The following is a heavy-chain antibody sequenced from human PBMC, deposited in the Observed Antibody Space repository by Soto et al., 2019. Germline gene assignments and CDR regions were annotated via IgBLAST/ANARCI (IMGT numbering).Heavy chain of an antibody. V-gene: IGHV1-2*02. CDR1: GYTFTGYY. Sequence: ASVKVSCKASGYTFTGYYMHWVRQAPGQGLEWMGWINPNSGGTNYAQKFQGRVTMTRDTSISTAYMELSRLRSDDTAVYYCARGYCSSTSCYQAFDPWGQGTLVTVSS. J-gene: IGHJ5*02. D-gene: IGHD2-2*01. CDR3: ARGYCSSTSCYQAFDP. CDR2: INPNSGGT.